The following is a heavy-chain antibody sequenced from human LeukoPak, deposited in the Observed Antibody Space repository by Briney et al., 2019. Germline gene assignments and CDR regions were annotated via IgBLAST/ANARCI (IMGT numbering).Heavy chain of an antibody. CDR1: GGTFSSYA. CDR3: ARASPRYCSSTSCYYFDY. D-gene: IGHD2-2*01. J-gene: IGHJ4*02. CDR2: IIPIFGTA. Sequence: GASVKVSCKASGGTFSSYAISWVRQAPGQGLEWMGGIIPIFGTANYAQKFQGRVTITTDESTSTAYMELSSLRSEDTAVYYCARASPRYCSSTSCYYFDYWGQGTLVTVSS. V-gene: IGHV1-69*05.